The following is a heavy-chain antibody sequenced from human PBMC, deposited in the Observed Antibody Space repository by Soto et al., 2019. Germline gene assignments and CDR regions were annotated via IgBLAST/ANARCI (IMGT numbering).Heavy chain of an antibody. CDR2: INAGNGNT. CDR3: ARALVVVTPPDY. D-gene: IGHD3-22*01. J-gene: IGHJ4*02. CDR1: GYTFTSYA. Sequence: QVQLVQSGAEEKKPGASVKVSCKASGYTFTSYAMHWVRQAPGQRLEWMGWINAGNGNTKYSQKFQGRVTITRDTSRSTGYMELSSLRSEDTAVYYWARALVVVTPPDYWGQGTLVTVSS. V-gene: IGHV1-3*05.